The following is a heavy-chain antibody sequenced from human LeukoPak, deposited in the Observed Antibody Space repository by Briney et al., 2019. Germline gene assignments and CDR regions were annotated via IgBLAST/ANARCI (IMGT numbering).Heavy chain of an antibody. V-gene: IGHV3-48*01. Sequence: QTGGSLRLSCAASEFTFSSYSMNWVRQAPGKGLGWVSYITNSGNSKSYADSVKGRFTISRDNSKNTLYLQMNSLRAEDTAVYYCAREDGSGWSSFDYWGQGTLVTVSS. CDR2: ITNSGNSK. CDR3: AREDGSGWSSFDY. CDR1: EFTFSSYS. D-gene: IGHD6-13*01. J-gene: IGHJ4*02.